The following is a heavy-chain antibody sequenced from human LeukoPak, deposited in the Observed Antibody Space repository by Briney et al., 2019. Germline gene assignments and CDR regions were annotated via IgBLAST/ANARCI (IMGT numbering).Heavy chain of an antibody. CDR3: ARADDYSTLGY. V-gene: IGHV1-8*03. Sequence: ASVKVSCKASGYTFTSYDINWVRQATGQGLEWMGWMNPNSGNTGYAQKFQGRVTITRNTSRSTAFMELSSLRSEETAVSYCARADDYSTLGYWGQGTLVTVSS. CDR1: GYTFTSYD. J-gene: IGHJ4*02. D-gene: IGHD4-11*01. CDR2: MNPNSGNT.